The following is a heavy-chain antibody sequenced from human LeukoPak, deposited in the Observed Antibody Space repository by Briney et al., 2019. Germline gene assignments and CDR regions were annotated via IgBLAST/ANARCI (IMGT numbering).Heavy chain of an antibody. CDR2: IYYSGST. CDR1: GGSISSYY. CDR3: ARDAPTAYCIGGTCYFDY. V-gene: IGHV4-59*12. J-gene: IGHJ4*02. Sequence: SETLSLTCTVSGGSISSYYWSWLRQPPGKGLEWIGYIYYSGSTNYNPSLKSRVTMSLDTSKNQFSLKLSSVTAADTAVYYCARDAPTAYCIGGTCYFDYWGQGTLVTVSS. D-gene: IGHD2-15*01.